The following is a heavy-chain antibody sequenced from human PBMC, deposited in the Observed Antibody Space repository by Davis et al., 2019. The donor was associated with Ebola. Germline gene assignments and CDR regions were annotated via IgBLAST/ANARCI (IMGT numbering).Heavy chain of an antibody. CDR1: GFIFGDYA. CDR2: IRSQTYGGTT. V-gene: IGHV3-49*03. J-gene: IGHJ4*02. Sequence: GGSLRPSCTASGFIFGDYAMSWFRQAPGKGLEWVGFIRSQTYGGTTESAASVKGRFTMSRHDSNSIAYLQMNSLRAEDTALYYCTRSYYYDSSGYSYWGQGTLVTVSS. D-gene: IGHD3-22*01. CDR3: TRSYYYDSSGYSY.